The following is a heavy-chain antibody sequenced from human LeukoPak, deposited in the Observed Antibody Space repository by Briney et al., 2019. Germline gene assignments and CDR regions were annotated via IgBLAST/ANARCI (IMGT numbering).Heavy chain of an antibody. J-gene: IGHJ4*02. CDR2: MNPNSGNT. CDR1: GYIFSTYG. V-gene: IGHV1-8*02. CDR3: ARGTGTWYYFDY. D-gene: IGHD1-1*01. Sequence: ASVKVSCKASGYIFSTYGITWVRQATGQGLEWMGWMNPNSGNTGYAQKFQGRVTMTRNTSISTAYMELSSLRSEDTAVYYCARGTGTWYYFDYWGQGTLVTVSS.